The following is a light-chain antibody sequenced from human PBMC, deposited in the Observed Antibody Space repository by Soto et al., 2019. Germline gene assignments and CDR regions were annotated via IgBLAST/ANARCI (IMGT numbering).Light chain of an antibody. CDR1: QSLTNSF. Sequence: EFVLTQSPGTLSFSPGERATLSCRASQSLTNSFIAWYQQRPGQAPRLLIYGASSRATGIPDRFSGSGSGTDFTLTISRLEPEDFAVYYCQQYGSSPTFGQGTKVDIK. CDR3: QQYGSSPT. CDR2: GAS. V-gene: IGKV3-20*01. J-gene: IGKJ1*01.